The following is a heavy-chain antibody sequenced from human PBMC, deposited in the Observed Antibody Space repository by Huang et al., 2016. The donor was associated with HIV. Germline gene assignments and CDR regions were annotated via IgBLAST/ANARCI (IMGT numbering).Heavy chain of an antibody. Sequence: QVQLVESGGGVVQPGRSLRLSCAASGFPFNNHAMHWVRQAPGKGLDWVAVLLNDGSNNYYADSVKGRFTISRDSSKSTLFLHMTSLRTEDTAVYYCARAKDTWDAYDIWGQGTMVIVSS. CDR1: GFPFNNHA. J-gene: IGHJ3*02. V-gene: IGHV3-30-3*01. CDR2: LLNDGSNN. D-gene: IGHD5-18*01. CDR3: ARAKDTWDAYDI.